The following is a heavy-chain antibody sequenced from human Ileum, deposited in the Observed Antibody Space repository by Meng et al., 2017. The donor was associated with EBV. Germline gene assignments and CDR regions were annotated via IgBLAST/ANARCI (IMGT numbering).Heavy chain of an antibody. CDR3: ASNGAFSLDH. Sequence: QRQLQASGPGLVWPSGTLSLTCSVSGDSISNEHWWSWVRQSPGKGLEWIGEIHHTRGPNYNPSLKSRVIISVDKSNNHFSLRLSAVTAADTAVYYCASNGAFSLDHWGQGTLVTVFS. CDR2: IHHTRGP. V-gene: IGHV4-4*02. CDR1: GDSISNEHW. J-gene: IGHJ4*02. D-gene: IGHD2-8*01.